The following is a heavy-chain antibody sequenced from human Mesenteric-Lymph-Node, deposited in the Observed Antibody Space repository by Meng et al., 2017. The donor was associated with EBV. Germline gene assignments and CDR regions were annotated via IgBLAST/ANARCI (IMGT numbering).Heavy chain of an antibody. V-gene: IGHV4-39*01. CDR2: IYYSGST. CDR1: GGSISSSNYY. Sequence: QSQPQEPGPGLVNPSQPLSLPCTVSGGSISSSNYYWGWIRQPPGKGLEWIGSIYYSGSTHYNPSLKSRVTISEDTSKNQFSLKVSSVIAADTAVYYCARREASSPGWFDPWGQGTLVTVSS. CDR3: ARREASSPGWFDP. D-gene: IGHD6-13*01. J-gene: IGHJ5*02.